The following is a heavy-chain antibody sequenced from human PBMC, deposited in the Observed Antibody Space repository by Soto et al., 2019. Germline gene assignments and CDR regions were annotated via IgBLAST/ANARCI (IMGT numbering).Heavy chain of an antibody. CDR2: INPNSGNT. J-gene: IGHJ4*02. CDR3: ARGPPRSDSFDY. Sequence: GASVKVSCKASGYTFTRSDINWVRQATGQGLEWMGWINPNSGNTGYAQKFQGRVTMTRNTSISTAYMELSSLRSEDTAMYYCARGPPRSDSFDYWGQVTLVTASS. D-gene: IGHD2-21*02. CDR1: GYTFTRSD. V-gene: IGHV1-8*01.